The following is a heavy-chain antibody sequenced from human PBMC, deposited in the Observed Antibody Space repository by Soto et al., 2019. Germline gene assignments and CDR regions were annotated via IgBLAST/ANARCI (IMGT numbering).Heavy chain of an antibody. Sequence: QVQLVQSGAEVKKPGASVKVSCKASGYTFTSYGISWVRQAPGQGLEWMGWISAYNGNTNYAQKLQGRVTMTTDTSTSTADTELRRMRSDDTAVYYCARALGDRWGGARYCYGMAVWGQGTTVPVSS. V-gene: IGHV1-18*01. CDR1: GYTFTSYG. CDR2: ISAYNGNT. D-gene: IGHD3-10*01. J-gene: IGHJ6*02. CDR3: ARALGDRWGGARYCYGMAV.